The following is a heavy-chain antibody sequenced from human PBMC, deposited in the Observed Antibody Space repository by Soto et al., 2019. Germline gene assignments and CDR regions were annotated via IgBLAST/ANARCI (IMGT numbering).Heavy chain of an antibody. CDR3: AKTYCGGDCYYKPSFDY. J-gene: IGHJ4*02. CDR2: ISYDGSNK. V-gene: IGHV3-30*18. D-gene: IGHD2-21*02. CDR1: GFTFSSYG. Sequence: GGSLRLSCAASGFTFSSYGMHWVRQAPGKGLEWVAVISYDGSNKYYADSVKGRFTISRDNSKNTLYLQMNSLRAEDTAVYYCAKTYCGGDCYYKPSFDYWGQGTLVTVSS.